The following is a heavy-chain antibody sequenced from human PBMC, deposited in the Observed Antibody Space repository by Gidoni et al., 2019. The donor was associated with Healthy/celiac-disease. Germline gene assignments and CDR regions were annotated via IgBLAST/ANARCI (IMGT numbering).Heavy chain of an antibody. CDR1: GFTVSSNY. CDR2: NYSGGST. D-gene: IGHD4-17*01. Sequence: EVQLVESGGGLVQPGGSLRLSCAASGFTVSSNYMSWVRQAPGKGLEWVSVNYSGGSTYYADSVKGRFTISRDNSKNTLYLQMNSLRAEDTAVYYCASSFEYGAYYFDYWGQGTLVTVSS. V-gene: IGHV3-66*01. CDR3: ASSFEYGAYYFDY. J-gene: IGHJ4*02.